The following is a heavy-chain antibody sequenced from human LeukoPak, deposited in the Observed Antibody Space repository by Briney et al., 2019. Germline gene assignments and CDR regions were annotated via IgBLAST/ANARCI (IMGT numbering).Heavy chain of an antibody. CDR1: GGTFSSYE. Sequence: SVKVSCKASGGTFSSYEISWVRQAPGQGLEWMGGITPMFGIAKYAQKFQGRVTISAVESMSTVHMELSSLRSEDTAKYYCARGWLADSTVVTPYNYWGQGTVVTVSS. CDR2: ITPMFGIA. CDR3: ARGWLADSTVVTPYNY. V-gene: IGHV1-69*13. J-gene: IGHJ4*02. D-gene: IGHD4-23*01.